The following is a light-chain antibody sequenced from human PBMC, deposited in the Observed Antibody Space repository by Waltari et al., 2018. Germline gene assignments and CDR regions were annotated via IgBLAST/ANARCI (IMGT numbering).Light chain of an antibody. V-gene: IGLV4-69*01. CDR3: QTWGTGIVV. CDR1: SGHSSFV. Sequence: QLVLPQPPSASASLGASVKLTCTLSSGHSSFVIAWHQQQPGKGPRYLMTLNTDGGHTKGDGIPDRFSGSTSGAERYLTIASLQSEDEADYFCQTWGTGIVVFGGGTKLTVL. J-gene: IGLJ2*01. CDR2: LNTDGGH.